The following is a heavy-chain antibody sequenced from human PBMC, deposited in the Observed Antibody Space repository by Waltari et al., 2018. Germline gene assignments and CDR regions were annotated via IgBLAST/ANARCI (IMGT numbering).Heavy chain of an antibody. CDR1: GFIFSNYW. CDR2: IKYDGSAK. J-gene: IGHJ4*02. D-gene: IGHD6-13*01. CDR3: ATSRAAAGND. V-gene: IGHV3-7*01. Sequence: EVQLLESGGGLVQPGGSLRLSCAASGFIFSNYWMSWVRQAPGKGLEGLANIKYDGSAKYYVESVRGRFTISRDNAENSLYLQMSSLRADDTAVYYCATSRAAAGNDWGQGTLVSVSS.